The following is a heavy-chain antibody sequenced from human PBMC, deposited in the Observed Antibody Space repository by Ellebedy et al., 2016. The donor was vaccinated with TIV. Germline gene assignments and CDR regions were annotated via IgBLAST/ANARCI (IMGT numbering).Heavy chain of an antibody. Sequence: GGSLRLSXAASGLTVSNAWMTWVRQAPGKGLEWPGQINRKDAGGTTAYAAPVRGRFTISRDESTNTVFLEMNSLKAEDTAMYYCATGWAFDIWGQGTMVTVSS. CDR1: GLTVSNAW. J-gene: IGHJ3*02. CDR3: ATGWAFDI. CDR2: INRKDAGGTT. V-gene: IGHV3-15*01.